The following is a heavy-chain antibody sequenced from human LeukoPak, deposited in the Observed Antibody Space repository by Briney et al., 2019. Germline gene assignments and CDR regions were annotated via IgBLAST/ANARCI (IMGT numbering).Heavy chain of an antibody. CDR2: IYYSGST. V-gene: IGHV4-39*07. CDR1: GGSISSSSYY. J-gene: IGHJ4*02. CDR3: ARRASVRGVIITSAPYLSYFDY. Sequence: SETLSLTCTVSGGSISSSSYYWVWIRQPPGKGLEWIGSIYYSGSTYYNPSLKSRVTISVDTSKNQFSLKLSSVTAADTAVYYCARRASVRGVIITSAPYLSYFDYWGQGTLVTVSS. D-gene: IGHD3-10*01.